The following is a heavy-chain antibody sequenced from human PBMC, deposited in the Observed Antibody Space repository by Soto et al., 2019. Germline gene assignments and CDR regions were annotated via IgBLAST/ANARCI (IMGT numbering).Heavy chain of an antibody. D-gene: IGHD3-3*01. CDR1: EVTLSGYE. CDR3: ASLHYDFWRDHYTKRKHHGLDV. CDR2: ISSSDSRT. V-gene: IGHV3-48*03. Sequence: EAQLVESGGGLVQPGGSLRLSCAASEVTLSGYEMTWVRQAPGQGLEWVSHISSSDSRTYYADSVKGRFTNTRNNAKNSLYLQMSSLRAEDTAVYYCASLHYDFWRDHYTKRKHHGLDVWGQGTTVTVSS. J-gene: IGHJ6*02.